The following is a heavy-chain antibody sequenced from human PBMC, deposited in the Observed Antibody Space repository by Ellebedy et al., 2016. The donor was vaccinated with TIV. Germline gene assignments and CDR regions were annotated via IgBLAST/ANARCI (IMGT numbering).Heavy chain of an antibody. Sequence: GESLKISXAAFGFTFSSHSMNWVRQAPGKGLEWVSYISSSSSGIYYAESVKGRFTISRDNAKNSLYLQMNSLRAEDTAVYYCARADYGDYDNYWGQGTLVTVSS. V-gene: IGHV3-48*04. CDR2: ISSSSSGI. CDR3: ARADYGDYDNY. CDR1: GFTFSSHS. J-gene: IGHJ4*02. D-gene: IGHD4-17*01.